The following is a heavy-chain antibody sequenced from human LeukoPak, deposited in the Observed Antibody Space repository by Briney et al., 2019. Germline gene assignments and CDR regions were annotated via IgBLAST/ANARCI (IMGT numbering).Heavy chain of an antibody. Sequence: LSGGSLTLSCAASGFTFSSYWMHWVRQAPGKGLVWVSRINSDGSSTSYADSVKGRFTISRDNAKNTLYLQMNSLRAEDTAVYYCARGWVRSGGWYYDYWGQGTLVTVSS. CDR1: GFTFSSYW. CDR2: INSDGSST. CDR3: ARGWVRSGGWYYDY. V-gene: IGHV3-74*01. D-gene: IGHD6-19*01. J-gene: IGHJ4*02.